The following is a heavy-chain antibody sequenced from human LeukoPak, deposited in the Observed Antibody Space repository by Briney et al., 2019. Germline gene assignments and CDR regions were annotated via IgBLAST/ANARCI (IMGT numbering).Heavy chain of an antibody. V-gene: IGHV4-59*01. CDR1: GGSISPYY. J-gene: IGHJ6*03. Sequence: PWETLSLTCTVSGGSISPYYWSWIRQPPGKGLEWIGYIHYSGSTNYNPSLKSRVTISVDTSKNQFSLKLSSVTAADTAVYYCARAFYPGYYSYMAVWGKGTTVTVSS. D-gene: IGHD3-3*02. CDR3: ARAFYPGYYSYMAV. CDR2: IHYSGST.